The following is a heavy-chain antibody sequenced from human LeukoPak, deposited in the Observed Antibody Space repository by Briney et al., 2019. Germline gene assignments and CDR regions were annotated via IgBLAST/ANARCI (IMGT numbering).Heavy chain of an antibody. CDR2: INPNSGGT. CDR1: GYTFTGYY. V-gene: IGHV1-2*02. D-gene: IGHD6-13*01. J-gene: IGHJ5*02. Sequence: ASVQVSCKASGYTFTGYYMHWVRQAPGQGLEWMGWINPNSGGTNYAQKFQGRVTMTRDTSISTAYMELSRLRSDDTAVYYCAREFVGQQLVRGWFDPWGQGTLVTVSS. CDR3: AREFVGQQLVRGWFDP.